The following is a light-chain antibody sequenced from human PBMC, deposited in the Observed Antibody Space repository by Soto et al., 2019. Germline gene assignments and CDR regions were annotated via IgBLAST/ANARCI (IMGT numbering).Light chain of an antibody. Sequence: DIDMTQAPSSLSASVGDRVTITCRAGQDVVNYLNWYQQKPGKAPKLLIYAASSLQSGVPSRFSGSGSGTDFTLTISSLQPEDFATYYCLQSYRTPLTFGGGTKVDIK. V-gene: IGKV1-39*01. J-gene: IGKJ4*01. CDR2: AAS. CDR3: LQSYRTPLT. CDR1: QDVVNY.